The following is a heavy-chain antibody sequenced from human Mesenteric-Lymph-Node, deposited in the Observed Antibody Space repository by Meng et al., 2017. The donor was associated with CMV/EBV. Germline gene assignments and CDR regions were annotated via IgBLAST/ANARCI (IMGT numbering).Heavy chain of an antibody. V-gene: IGHV3-9*01. CDR1: GITFDNYA. CDR2: ITWDSTYI. CDR3: VKGQVAAAIKDNYFDP. Sequence: GGSLRLSCAASGITFDNYAMHWVRQAPGKGLEWVSGITWDSTYIAYADSVRGRFTISRDNAKNSLYMQMNSLRTEDTALYYCVKGQVAAAIKDNYFDPWGQGTLVTVSS. D-gene: IGHD6-13*01. J-gene: IGHJ5*02.